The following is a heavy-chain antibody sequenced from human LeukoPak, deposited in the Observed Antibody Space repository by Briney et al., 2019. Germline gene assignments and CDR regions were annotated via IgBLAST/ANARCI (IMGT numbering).Heavy chain of an antibody. D-gene: IGHD3-22*01. Sequence: PGGSLRLSCAASGFTFSSYGMHWVRQAPGKGLEWVAVISYDGSNKYYADSVKGRFTISRDKSKNTLYLQMNSLRAEDTAVYYCAKASVGGWLLQASFDYWGQGTLVTVSS. CDR3: AKASVGGWLLQASFDY. CDR1: GFTFSSYG. CDR2: ISYDGSNK. V-gene: IGHV3-30*18. J-gene: IGHJ4*02.